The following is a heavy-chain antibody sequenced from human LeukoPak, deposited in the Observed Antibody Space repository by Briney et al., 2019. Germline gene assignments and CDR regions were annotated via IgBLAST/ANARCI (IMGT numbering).Heavy chain of an antibody. D-gene: IGHD5-24*01. J-gene: IGHJ4*02. CDR2: IIPIFGTA. CDR3: ARRARDGYNYTDY. V-gene: IGHV1-69*13. Sequence: ASVKVSCKASGGTFSSYAISWVRQAPGQGLEWMGGIIPIFGTANYAQKFQGRVTITADESTSTAYMELSSLRSEDTAVYYCARRARDGYNYTDYWGQGTLATVSS. CDR1: GGTFSSYA.